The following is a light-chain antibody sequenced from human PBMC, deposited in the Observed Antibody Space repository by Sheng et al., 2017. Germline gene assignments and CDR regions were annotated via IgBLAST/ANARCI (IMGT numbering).Light chain of an antibody. Sequence: DIQMTQSPSTLSASVGDRVTINCRASQSISSWLAWYQQRPGKAPKLLIYKASNLQSGVPSRFSGSGSGTEFTLIINGLQPEDSATYYCQQYNDYSGTFGQGTKVEVK. V-gene: IGKV1-5*03. CDR1: QSISSW. J-gene: IGKJ1*01. CDR2: KAS. CDR3: QQYNDYSGT.